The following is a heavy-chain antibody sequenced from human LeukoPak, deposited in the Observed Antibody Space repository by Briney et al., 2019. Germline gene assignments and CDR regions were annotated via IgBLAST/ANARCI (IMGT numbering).Heavy chain of an antibody. J-gene: IGHJ5*02. D-gene: IGHD3-3*01. CDR2: IWYSGFT. CDR3: ARIEANYDFWSGYLNWFDP. Sequence: PSETLSLTCAVYGGSLSDYYWSWIRQPPGKGLEWIGYIWYSGFTYYNPSLKSRVTISVDTSKNQFSLKLSSVTAADTAVYYCARIEANYDFWSGYLNWFDPWGQGTLVTVSS. CDR1: GGSLSDYY. V-gene: IGHV4-34*01.